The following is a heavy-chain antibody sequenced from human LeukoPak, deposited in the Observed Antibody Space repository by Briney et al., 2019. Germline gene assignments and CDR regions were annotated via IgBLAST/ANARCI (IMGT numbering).Heavy chain of an antibody. CDR1: GGTFSSYA. V-gene: IGHV1-69*05. CDR2: IIPIFGTA. J-gene: IGHJ5*02. Sequence: SVKVSCKASGGTFSSYAISWVRQAPGQGLEWMGGIIPIFGTANYAQKFQGRATITTDESTSTAYMELSSLRSEDTAVYYCARDPGRLGFGDQNWFDPWGQGTLVSVSS. D-gene: IGHD3-10*01. CDR3: ARDPGRLGFGDQNWFDP.